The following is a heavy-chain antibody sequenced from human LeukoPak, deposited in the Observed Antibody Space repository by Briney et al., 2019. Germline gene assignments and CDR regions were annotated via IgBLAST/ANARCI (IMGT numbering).Heavy chain of an antibody. D-gene: IGHD4-17*01. CDR3: VKGTTGYFDY. CDR1: GFTFSSYA. J-gene: IGHJ4*02. CDR2: ISSNGGST. Sequence: GGSLRLSCSASGFTFSSYAMHWVRQAPGKGLEYVSAISSNGGSTYYGDSVKGRFTISRDNSKNTLYLQMSSLRAEDTAVYYCVKGTTGYFDYWGQGTLVTVSS. V-gene: IGHV3-64D*06.